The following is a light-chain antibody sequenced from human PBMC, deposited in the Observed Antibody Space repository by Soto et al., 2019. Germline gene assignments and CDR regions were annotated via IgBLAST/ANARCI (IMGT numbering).Light chain of an antibody. J-gene: IGKJ1*01. CDR1: QPVTNY. CDR2: AAS. CDR3: QQSYIATWT. Sequence: DIQMTQSPSSLSASVGDRVTITCRASQPVTNYLSWYQQKPGKAPTLLIYAASRLQSGVPSRFSAGGSGTEFTLSTNSLLPEDFATYYCQQSYIATWTFGQGTKVDIX. V-gene: IGKV1-39*01.